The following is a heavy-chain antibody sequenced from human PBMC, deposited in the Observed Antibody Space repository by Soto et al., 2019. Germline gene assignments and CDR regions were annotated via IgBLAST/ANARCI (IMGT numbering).Heavy chain of an antibody. V-gene: IGHV3-53*01. CDR1: GFTVSNNY. CDR3: ARDPTGIAASGGGG. D-gene: IGHD6-13*01. CDR2: IYSGGST. Sequence: EVQLVESGGGLIQPGGSLRLSCAASGFTVSNNYMRWVRQAPGKGLEWVSLIYSGGSTHYADSVKGRFTISRDNSKNTLYLQMNRMSVKDTSVYYYARDPTGIAASGGGGWGQGTLVNVSS. J-gene: IGHJ4*02.